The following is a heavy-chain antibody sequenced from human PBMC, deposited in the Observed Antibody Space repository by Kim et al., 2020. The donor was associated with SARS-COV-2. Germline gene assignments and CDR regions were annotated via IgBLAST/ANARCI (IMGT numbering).Heavy chain of an antibody. CDR1: GFTFSSYW. V-gene: IGHV3-7*01. CDR3: ARDVGDSSGWFFDS. D-gene: IGHD6-19*01. CDR2: IKQDGSEK. Sequence: GGSLRLSCAGSGFTFSSYWVSWARQAPGKGLEWVANIKQDGSEKYYVDSVRGRFTISRDNARNSLYLQMNSLRAEDTAVYYCARDVGDSSGWFFDSWGQGILVTVSS. J-gene: IGHJ4*02.